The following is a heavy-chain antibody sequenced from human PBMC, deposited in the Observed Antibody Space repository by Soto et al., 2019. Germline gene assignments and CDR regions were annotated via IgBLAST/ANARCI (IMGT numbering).Heavy chain of an antibody. D-gene: IGHD4-17*01. CDR1: GGSFSVYY. CDR3: ARGPPTGYGDNDFDY. J-gene: IGHJ4*02. CDR2: INHSGST. V-gene: IGHV4-34*01. Sequence: SDTLSLTCAVYGGSFSVYYWSWIRQPPGKGLEWIGEINHSGSTNYNPSLKSRVTISVDTSKNQFSLKLSSVTAADTAVYYCARGPPTGYGDNDFDYWGQGTLVTVSS.